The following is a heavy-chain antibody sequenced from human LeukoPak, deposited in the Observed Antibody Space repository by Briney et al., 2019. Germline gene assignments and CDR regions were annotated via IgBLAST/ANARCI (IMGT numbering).Heavy chain of an antibody. CDR2: VNPSGGST. Sequence: ASVKFSCKTSGYTFTNNYIHWVRQAPGQGLEWMGIVNPSGGSTSYAQKFQGRVTMTRDMSTSTVYMELSSLRSEDTAVYYCARDFNTYYYDSSGQITPHDAFDIWGQGTMVTVSS. CDR3: ARDFNTYYYDSSGQITPHDAFDI. V-gene: IGHV1-46*01. CDR1: GYTFTNNY. J-gene: IGHJ3*02. D-gene: IGHD3-22*01.